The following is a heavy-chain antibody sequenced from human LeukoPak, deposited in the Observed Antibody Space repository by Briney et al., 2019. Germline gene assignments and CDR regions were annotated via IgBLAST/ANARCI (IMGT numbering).Heavy chain of an antibody. CDR2: MNPNSGNT. Sequence: ASVKVSCKASGYTFTSYDINWVRQATGQGLEWMGWMNPNSGNTGYAQKFQGRVTMTRKTSISTAYMELSSLRSDDTAVYYCARLQSSNSDILTGKLDPWGQGTLVTVSS. CDR1: GYTFTSYD. D-gene: IGHD3-9*01. CDR3: ARLQSSNSDILTGKLDP. J-gene: IGHJ5*02. V-gene: IGHV1-8*01.